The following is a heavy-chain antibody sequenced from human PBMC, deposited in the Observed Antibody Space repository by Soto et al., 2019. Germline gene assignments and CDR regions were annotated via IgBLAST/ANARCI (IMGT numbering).Heavy chain of an antibody. CDR1: GASVSSGGYY. D-gene: IGHD3-10*01. CDR2: INHSGST. CDR3: ARQEVLRGVVRGLDY. V-gene: IGHV4-34*01. Sequence: PSETLSLTCTVSGASVSSGGYYWSWIRQPPGKGLEWIGEINHSGSTNYNPSLKSRVTISVDTSKNQFSLKLSSVTAADTAVYYCARQEVLRGVVRGLDYWGQGTLVTVSS. J-gene: IGHJ4*02.